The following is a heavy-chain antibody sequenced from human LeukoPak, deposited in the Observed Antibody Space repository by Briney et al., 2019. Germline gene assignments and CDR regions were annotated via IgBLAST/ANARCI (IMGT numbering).Heavy chain of an antibody. V-gene: IGHV3-30-3*01. D-gene: IGHD2-15*01. Sequence: TGGSLRLSCAASGFTFSSYAMHWVRQAPGKGLEWVAVISYDGSNKYYADSVKGRFTISRDNSKNTLYLQMNSLRAEDTAVYYCARGIVVVVAATVEQNWFDPWGQGTLVTVSS. J-gene: IGHJ5*02. CDR3: ARGIVVVVAATVEQNWFDP. CDR2: ISYDGSNK. CDR1: GFTFSSYA.